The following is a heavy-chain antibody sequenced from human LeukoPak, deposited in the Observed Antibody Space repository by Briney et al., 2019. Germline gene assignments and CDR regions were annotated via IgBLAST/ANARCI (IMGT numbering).Heavy chain of an antibody. CDR2: INHSGST. CDR1: GGSFSGYY. CDR3: ARGGSYSPIVVVVAATRGAFDI. Sequence: SETLSLTCAVYGGSFSGYYWSWIRQPPGKGLEWIGEINHSGSTNYNPSLKSRVTISVDTSKNQFSLKLSSVTAADTAVYYCARGGSYSPIVVVVAATRGAFDIWGQGTMVTVSS. D-gene: IGHD2-15*01. V-gene: IGHV4-34*01. J-gene: IGHJ3*02.